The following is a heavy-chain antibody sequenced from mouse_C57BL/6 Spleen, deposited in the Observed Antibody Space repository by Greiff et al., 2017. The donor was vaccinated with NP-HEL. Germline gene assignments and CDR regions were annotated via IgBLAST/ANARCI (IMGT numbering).Heavy chain of an antibody. V-gene: IGHV1-76*01. D-gene: IGHD3-3*01. CDR3: ARGRDSNWYFDV. Sequence: QVQLKESGAELVRPGASVKLSCKASGYTFTDYYINWVKQRPGQGLEWIARIYPGSGNTYYNEKFKGKATLTAEKSSSTAYMQLSSLTSEDSAVYFCARGRDSNWYFDVWGTGTTVTVSS. CDR2: IYPGSGNT. J-gene: IGHJ1*03. CDR1: GYTFTDYY.